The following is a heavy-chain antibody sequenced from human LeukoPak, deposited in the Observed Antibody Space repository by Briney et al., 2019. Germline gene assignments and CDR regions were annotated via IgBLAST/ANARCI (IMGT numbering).Heavy chain of an antibody. CDR2: FSGRGGTT. CDR1: GFTFSSYA. Sequence: YPGGSLRLSCAASGFTFSSYAMNWVRQAPGRGLERVSGFSGRGGTTYYADSVKGRFTISRDNSQNTMYLQMTSLRAEDTAVYYCANGNRCTSPNCLGYYSFYMDVWGKGTTVTVSS. J-gene: IGHJ6*03. V-gene: IGHV3-23*01. CDR3: ANGNRCTSPNCLGYYSFYMDV. D-gene: IGHD2-8*01.